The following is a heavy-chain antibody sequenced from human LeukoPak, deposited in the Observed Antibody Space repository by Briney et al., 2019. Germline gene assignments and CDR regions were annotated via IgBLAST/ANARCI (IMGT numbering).Heavy chain of an antibody. CDR1: GFTFSTDG. Sequence: GGSLRLSCAASGFTFSTDGMHWGRQAPGKGLEWVAVIWYDGSKKYYADSVKGRFTISRDTSKNTLYLQMNSLRAEDTAVYYCARNHSSTSEYFQHWGQGTLVTVSS. CDR3: ARNHSSTSEYFQH. V-gene: IGHV3-33*01. CDR2: IWYDGSKK. J-gene: IGHJ1*01. D-gene: IGHD6-13*01.